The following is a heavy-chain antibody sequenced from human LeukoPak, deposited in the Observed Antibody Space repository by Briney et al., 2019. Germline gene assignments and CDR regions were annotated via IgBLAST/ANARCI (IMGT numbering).Heavy chain of an antibody. V-gene: IGHV1-18*01. CDR1: GYTFTSYG. CDR3: ARVGDMVRGVIITDAFDI. D-gene: IGHD3-10*01. Sequence: ASVKVSCKASGYTFTSYGISWVRQAPGQGLEWVGWISAYNGNTNYAQKPQGIVTMTTDTSTSTAYMELRSLRSDDTAVYYCARVGDMVRGVIITDAFDIWGQGTMVTVSS. J-gene: IGHJ3*02. CDR2: ISAYNGNT.